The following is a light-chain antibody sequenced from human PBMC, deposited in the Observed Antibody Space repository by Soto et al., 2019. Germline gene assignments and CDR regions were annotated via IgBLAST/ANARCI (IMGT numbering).Light chain of an antibody. CDR2: AAS. CDR3: QQSYSPPDT. J-gene: IGKJ2*01. CDR1: QSISSY. Sequence: DIQMTQSPSSLSASVGDRVTITCRASQSISSYLNWYQQKPGKAPKLLIYAASSLQSGVPSRFSGSGSGTDFTLTISSLQPEDFAIYYCQQSYSPPDTFGQGTKLEIK. V-gene: IGKV1-39*01.